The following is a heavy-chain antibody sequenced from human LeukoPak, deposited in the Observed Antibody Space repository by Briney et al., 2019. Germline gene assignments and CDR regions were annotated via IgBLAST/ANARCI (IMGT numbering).Heavy chain of an antibody. CDR3: ARESWIAVRPGYYYYMDV. Sequence: SETLSLTCTVSGGSISSYYWSWIRQPPGKGLERIGYIYYSGSTNYNPSLKRRVTISVDTSKNQFSLKLSSVTAADTAVYYCARESWIAVRPGYYYYMDVWGKGTTVTVSS. CDR2: IYYSGST. J-gene: IGHJ6*03. V-gene: IGHV4-59*01. D-gene: IGHD6-6*01. CDR1: GGSISSYY.